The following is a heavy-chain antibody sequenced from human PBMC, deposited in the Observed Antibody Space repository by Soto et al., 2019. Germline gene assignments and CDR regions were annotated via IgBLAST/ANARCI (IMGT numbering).Heavy chain of an antibody. CDR2: IYYSGST. CDR3: ARHKYGGQLFDY. J-gene: IGHJ4*02. V-gene: IGHV4-59*08. Sequence: QVQLQESGPGLVKPSETLSLTCTVSGGSISSYYWSWIRQPPGKGLEWIGYIYYSGSTNYNPSLKSRVTISVDTSKNQFSLKLSSVTAADTAVYYCARHKYGGQLFDYWGQGTLVTVSS. D-gene: IGHD1-1*01. CDR1: GGSISSYY.